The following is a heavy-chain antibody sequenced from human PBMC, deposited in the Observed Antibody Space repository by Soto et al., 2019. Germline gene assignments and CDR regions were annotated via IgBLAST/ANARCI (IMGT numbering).Heavy chain of an antibody. D-gene: IGHD6-19*01. CDR1: GGTFSTYA. J-gene: IGHJ4*02. CDR3: AIPRSGWFYFDD. V-gene: IGHV1-69*13. CDR2: IIPLFGKA. Sequence: SVKVSCKASGGTFSTYAISWVRQAPGQGLEWMGGIIPLFGKANFAQKFQGRVTITADQSTTTAYMELSSLRSDDTAVYYCAIPRSGWFYFDDWGQGTQVTVSS.